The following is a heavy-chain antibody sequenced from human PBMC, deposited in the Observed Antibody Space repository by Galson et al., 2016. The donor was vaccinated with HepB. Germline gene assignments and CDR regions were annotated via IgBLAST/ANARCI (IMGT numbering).Heavy chain of an antibody. CDR1: GLTFTGYF. V-gene: IGHV4-34*08. CDR3: AAYLWAAHRPYFDF. Sequence: SETLSLTCGVDGLTFTGYFWSWMHQVPGKGLEWLGEIHHTGSTNYNPSVESRISITVDTSKRQFSLTLTSVTAADTALYYCAAYLWAAHRPYFDFWSQGSLVAVSS. CDR2: IHHTGST. D-gene: IGHD3-16*01. J-gene: IGHJ4*02.